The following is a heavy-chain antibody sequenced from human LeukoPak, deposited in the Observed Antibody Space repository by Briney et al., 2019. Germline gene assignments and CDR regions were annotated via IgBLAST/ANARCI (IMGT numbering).Heavy chain of an antibody. CDR2: IKQDGSEK. V-gene: IGHV3-7*01. J-gene: IGHJ4*02. Sequence: GGSLRLSCAASGFTFSSYWMSWVRQAPGKGLEWVANIKQDGSEKYYVDSVKGRFTISRDNAKNSLYLQMNSLRAEDTAVYYCARDSIGYSYGQLQYYWGQGTLVTVSS. CDR1: GFTFSSYW. D-gene: IGHD5-18*01. CDR3: ARDSIGYSYGQLQYY.